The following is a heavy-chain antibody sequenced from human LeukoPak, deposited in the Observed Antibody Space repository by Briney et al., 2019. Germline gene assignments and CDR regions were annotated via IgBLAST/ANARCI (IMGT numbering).Heavy chain of an antibody. CDR1: GFTFSSYA. V-gene: IGHV3-7*01. D-gene: IGHD3-22*01. J-gene: IGHJ1*01. CDR3: ARDSATWLLKTSVDFHH. CDR2: IKQDGSEK. Sequence: PGGSLRLSCAASGFTFSSYAMHWVRQAPGKGLEWVANIKQDGSEKYYVDSVKGRFTISRDNAKNSLYLQMNSLRAEDTAVYYCARDSATWLLKTSVDFHHWGQGTLVTVSS.